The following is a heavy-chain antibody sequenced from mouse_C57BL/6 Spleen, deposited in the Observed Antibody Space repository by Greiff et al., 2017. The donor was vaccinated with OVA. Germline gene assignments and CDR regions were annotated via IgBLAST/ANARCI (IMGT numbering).Heavy chain of an antibody. J-gene: IGHJ4*01. D-gene: IGHD1-1*01. CDR3: ARTCTTVGAGDAMDY. V-gene: IGHV1-69*01. CDR2: IDPSDSYT. CDR1: GYTFTSYW. Sequence: VQLQQPGAELVMPGASVKLSCKASGYTFTSYWLHWVKQSPGQGLEWIGEIDPSDSYTNYNQKFKGKSTLTVDKSSSTAYMQLSSLTSEDSAVYYCARTCTTVGAGDAMDYWGQGTSVTVSS.